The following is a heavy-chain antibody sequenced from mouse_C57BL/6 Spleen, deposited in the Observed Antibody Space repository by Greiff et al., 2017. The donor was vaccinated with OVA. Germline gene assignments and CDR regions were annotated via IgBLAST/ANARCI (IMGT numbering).Heavy chain of an antibody. CDR3: AKQGYYGSSPYYYAMDY. V-gene: IGHV2-5*01. CDR2: IWRGGST. CDR1: GFSLTSYG. D-gene: IGHD1-1*01. J-gene: IGHJ4*01. Sequence: VQLQPSGPGLVQPSQRLSIPCTVSGFSLTSYGVHWVRQSPGKGLEWLGVIWRGGSTDYNAAFMSRLSITKDNSKSQVFFKMNSLQADDTAIYYCAKQGYYGSSPYYYAMDYWGQGTSVTVSS.